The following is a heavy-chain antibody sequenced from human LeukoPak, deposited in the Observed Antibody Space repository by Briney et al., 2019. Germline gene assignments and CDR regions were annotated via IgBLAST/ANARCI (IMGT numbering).Heavy chain of an antibody. CDR2: ISGSGGST. CDR3: AKWGLRYYYEASFDY. Sequence: GGSLRLSCAASGFTFSSYAMSWVRQAPGKGLEWVSAISGSGGSTYYADSVKGRFTISRDNSKNTLYLQMNSLRAEDTAVYYCAKWGLRYYYEASFDYWGQGTLVTVSA. CDR1: GFTFSSYA. D-gene: IGHD3-22*01. V-gene: IGHV3-23*01. J-gene: IGHJ4*02.